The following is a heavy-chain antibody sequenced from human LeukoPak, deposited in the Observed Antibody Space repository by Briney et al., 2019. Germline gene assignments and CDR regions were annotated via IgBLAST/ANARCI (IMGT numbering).Heavy chain of an antibody. Sequence: ASVMVSCKASGYTFTNYGISWVRQAPGQGLEWLGWISGYNGHTKYTQKLQGRVAMTTDTSTTTAYMEMKSLRSDDTAVYYCARGFPPRIYYDSSGYYSYYFDHWGQGTLVTVSS. CDR1: GYTFTNYG. J-gene: IGHJ4*02. CDR3: ARGFPPRIYYDSSGYYSYYFDH. V-gene: IGHV1-18*01. D-gene: IGHD3-22*01. CDR2: ISGYNGHT.